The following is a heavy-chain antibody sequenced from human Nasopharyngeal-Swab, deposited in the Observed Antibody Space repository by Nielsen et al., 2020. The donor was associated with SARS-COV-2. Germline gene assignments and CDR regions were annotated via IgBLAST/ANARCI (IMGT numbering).Heavy chain of an antibody. D-gene: IGHD6-13*01. J-gene: IGHJ4*02. Sequence: GESLKIPCAASGFTFSDYYMSWIRQAPGKGLEWVSYISSSSSYTNYADSVKGRFTISRDNAKNSLYLQMNSLRAEDTAVYYCARDRIAAAGYDYWGQGTLVTVSS. CDR2: ISSSSSYT. CDR1: GFTFSDYY. V-gene: IGHV3-11*06. CDR3: ARDRIAAAGYDY.